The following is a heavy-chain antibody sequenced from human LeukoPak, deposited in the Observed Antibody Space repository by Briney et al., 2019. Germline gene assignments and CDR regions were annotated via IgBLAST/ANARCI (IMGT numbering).Heavy chain of an antibody. CDR1: GFTFSSNY. CDR3: ARSGYYYDSSGSSS. Sequence: GGSLRLSCAASGFTFSSNYMSWVRQAPGKGLEWVSSISGVGSTSYADSVKGRFTISRDNSRSTLYLQMDSLRPEDTAMYYCARSGYYYDSSGSSSWGQGTLVTVSS. J-gene: IGHJ5*02. D-gene: IGHD3-22*01. CDR2: ISGVGST. V-gene: IGHV3-66*01.